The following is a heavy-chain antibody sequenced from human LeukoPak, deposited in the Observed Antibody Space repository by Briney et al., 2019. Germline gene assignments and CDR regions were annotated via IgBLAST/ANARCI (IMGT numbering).Heavy chain of an antibody. CDR3: ARGLSHSKDI. CDR2: IYYSGST. V-gene: IGHV4-59*01. J-gene: IGHJ3*02. CDR1: GGSISSYY. Sequence: SETLSLTCSVSGGSISSYYWSWIRQPPGKGLEWIGYIYYSGSTNYNPSLKSRVTISLATSKSQFSLKLTSVTAADTAVYYCARGLSHSKDIWGQGTMVTVSS.